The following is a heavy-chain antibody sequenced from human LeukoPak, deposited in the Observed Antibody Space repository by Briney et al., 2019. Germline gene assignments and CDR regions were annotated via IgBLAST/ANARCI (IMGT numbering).Heavy chain of an antibody. D-gene: IGHD3-22*01. CDR1: GGSISSGSYY. V-gene: IGHV4-61*02. CDR3: ARERTYYYDSRFDY. J-gene: IGHJ4*02. CDR2: IYTSGST. Sequence: SSETLSLTCTVSGGSISSGSYYWIWIRQPAGKGLEWIGRIYTSGSTNYNPSLKSRVTISVDTSKNQFSLKLSSVTAADTAVYYCARERTYYYDSRFDYWGQGTLVTVSS.